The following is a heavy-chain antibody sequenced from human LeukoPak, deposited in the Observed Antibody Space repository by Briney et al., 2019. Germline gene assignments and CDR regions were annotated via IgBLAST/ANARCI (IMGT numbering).Heavy chain of an antibody. CDR2: INPNSGGT. CDR3: ARDRDWGQDY. V-gene: IGHV1-2*02. D-gene: IGHD7-27*01. Sequence: ASVKVSSKASGYTFTDYYILWVRQAPGQGLEWMGWINPNSGGTNYAQKFQGRVTMTRDTSISTAYMELSRLISDDTAVYYCARDRDWGQDYWGQGTLVTVSS. CDR1: GYTFTDYY. J-gene: IGHJ4*02.